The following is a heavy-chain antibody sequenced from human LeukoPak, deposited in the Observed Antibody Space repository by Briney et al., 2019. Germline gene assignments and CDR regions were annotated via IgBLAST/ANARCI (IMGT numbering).Heavy chain of an antibody. CDR1: GGSISSSNW. Sequence: PSETLSLTCAVSGGSISSSNWWSWVRQPPGKGLEWIWEIYHSGSTNYNPSLKSRVTISVDKSKNQFSLKLSSVTAADTAVYYCATFGPPRSYYDSSGYELFDYWGQGTLVTVSS. V-gene: IGHV4-4*02. J-gene: IGHJ4*02. CDR3: ATFGPPRSYYDSSGYELFDY. D-gene: IGHD3-22*01. CDR2: IYHSGST.